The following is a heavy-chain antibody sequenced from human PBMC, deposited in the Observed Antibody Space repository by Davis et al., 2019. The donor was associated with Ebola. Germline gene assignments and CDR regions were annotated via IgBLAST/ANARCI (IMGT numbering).Heavy chain of an antibody. D-gene: IGHD3-16*02. Sequence: SVKVSFKASVGTFSRYIISWVRQPPGQGLEWMGRIFPILGIANYAQKFQGRVTITADKSTSTAYMELSSLRSEDTAVYYCARALSAWYYYYYGMDVWGQGTTVTVSS. CDR3: ARALSAWYYYYYGMDV. CDR1: VGTFSRYI. V-gene: IGHV1-69*02. J-gene: IGHJ6*02. CDR2: IFPILGIA.